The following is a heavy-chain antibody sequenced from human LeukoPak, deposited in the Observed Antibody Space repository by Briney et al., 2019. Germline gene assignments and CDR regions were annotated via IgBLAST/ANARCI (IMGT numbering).Heavy chain of an antibody. Sequence: VASAKVSCMVFGYTPSELSIHWGRQAPGKGGEWRGSFDPEDVETIYAKTFRGRATMTEDTSTDTAYMELSSLRSEYTAVYYCATKSAWFGELNTYYYYMDVWGKGTTVTVS. CDR1: GYTPSELS. CDR3: ATKSAWFGELNTYYYYMDV. CDR2: FDPEDVET. D-gene: IGHD3-10*01. V-gene: IGHV1-24*01. J-gene: IGHJ6*03.